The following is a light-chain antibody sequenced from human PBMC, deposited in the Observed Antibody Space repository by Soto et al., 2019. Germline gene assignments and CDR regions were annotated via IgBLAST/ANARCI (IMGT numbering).Light chain of an antibody. Sequence: DIQMTQSPSSLSASVGDRVTITCRASQSISTYLHWYQQKPGKAPNLLISGSSTLQSGVPSRFSGSGSGTHVTLTISSLQPEDFATFYCQQGYSTPWTFGPGTKVEIK. CDR2: GSS. J-gene: IGKJ1*01. CDR1: QSISTY. CDR3: QQGYSTPWT. V-gene: IGKV1-39*01.